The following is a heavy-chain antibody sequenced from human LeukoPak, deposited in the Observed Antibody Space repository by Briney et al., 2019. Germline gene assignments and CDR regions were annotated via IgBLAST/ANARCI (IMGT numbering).Heavy chain of an antibody. J-gene: IGHJ4*02. CDR3: AKDLDSSGYSGY. Sequence: GGSLRLSCAASGFTFSSYAMSWVRQAPGKGLEWVSAISGSGGSTYYADSVKGRFTTSRDNSKNTLYLQMNSLRAEDTAVYYCAKDLDSSGYSGYWGQGTLVTVSS. D-gene: IGHD3-22*01. CDR2: ISGSGGST. V-gene: IGHV3-23*01. CDR1: GFTFSSYA.